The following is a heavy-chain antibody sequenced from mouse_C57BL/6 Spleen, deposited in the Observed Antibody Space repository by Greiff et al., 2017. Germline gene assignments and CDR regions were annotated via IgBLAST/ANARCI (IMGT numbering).Heavy chain of an antibody. CDR2: IDPSDSYT. Sequence: QVQLQQPGAELVMPGASVKLSCKASGYTFTSYWMHWVKQRPGQGLEWIGEIDPSDSYTNYNQKFKGKSTLTVDKSSSTAYMQLSSLTSEDSAVYYCARTSKGAMDYGGQGTSVTVSS. CDR3: ARTSKGAMDY. J-gene: IGHJ4*01. V-gene: IGHV1-69*01. D-gene: IGHD2-5*01. CDR1: GYTFTSYW.